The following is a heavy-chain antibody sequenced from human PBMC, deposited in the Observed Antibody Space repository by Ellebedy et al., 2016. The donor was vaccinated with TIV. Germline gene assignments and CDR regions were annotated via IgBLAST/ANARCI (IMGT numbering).Heavy chain of an antibody. Sequence: PGGSLRLSCAASGFTFSSYAMNWIRQAPGKGLEWVSVISGGGETTSYADSVKGRFTISRDNSKNMLFLQMNSLRAEDTALYYCAKGRKLIRSSSLDYWGQGYPVTVSS. V-gene: IGHV3-23*01. D-gene: IGHD3-22*01. CDR2: ISGGGETT. CDR3: AKGRKLIRSSSLDY. J-gene: IGHJ4*02. CDR1: GFTFSSYA.